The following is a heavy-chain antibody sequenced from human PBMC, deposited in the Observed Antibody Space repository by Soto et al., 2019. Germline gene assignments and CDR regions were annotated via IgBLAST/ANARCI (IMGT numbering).Heavy chain of an antibody. Sequence: GASVKVSCKASGYTFTSNGISWVRQAQRQGLEWMGWISAYNGNTNYAQKFQGRVTMTRDTSTSTVYMELSSLRSEDTAVYYCAREYSSPAGTYMDVWGKGTTVTVSS. V-gene: IGHV1-18*01. CDR2: ISAYNGNT. CDR3: AREYSSPAGTYMDV. D-gene: IGHD6-13*01. CDR1: GYTFTSNG. J-gene: IGHJ6*03.